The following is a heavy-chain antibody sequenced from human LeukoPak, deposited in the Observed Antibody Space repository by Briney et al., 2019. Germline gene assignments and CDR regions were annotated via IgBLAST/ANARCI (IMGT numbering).Heavy chain of an antibody. CDR2: ISSGGHI. V-gene: IGHV3-69-1*01. CDR3: ARDQDGGKYYYESSGYSH. Sequence: GGSLRLSCGASGFTFNSFSMSWVRQAPGKGLEWVSAISSGGHIYYEDSVKGRFTISRDNAKNSLYLQMNSLRAEDTAVYYCARDQDGGKYYYESSGYSHWGQGILVTVSS. J-gene: IGHJ4*02. CDR1: GFTFNSFS. D-gene: IGHD3-22*01.